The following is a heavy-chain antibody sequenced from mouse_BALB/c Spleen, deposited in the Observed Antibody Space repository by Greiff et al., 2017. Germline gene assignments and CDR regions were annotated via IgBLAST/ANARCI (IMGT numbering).Heavy chain of an antibody. V-gene: IGHV5-6-3*01. CDR3: AREGYEGDYYAMDY. J-gene: IGHJ4*01. Sequence: EVHLVESGGGLVQPGGSLKLSCAASGFTFSSYGMSWVRQTPDKRLELVATINSNGGSTYYPDSVKGRFTISRDNAKNTLYLQMSSLKSEDTAMYYCAREGYEGDYYAMDYWGQGTSVTVSS. CDR2: INSNGGST. CDR1: GFTFSSYG. D-gene: IGHD2-2*01.